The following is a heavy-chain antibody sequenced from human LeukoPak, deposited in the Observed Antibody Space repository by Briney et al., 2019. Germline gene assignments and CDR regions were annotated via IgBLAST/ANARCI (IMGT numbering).Heavy chain of an antibody. CDR3: TTGFITVDGAFDI. J-gene: IGHJ3*02. Sequence: PGGSLRLSCAASGFTFSNAWMSWVRQAPGKGLEWVGHIKSKTDGGTTDYAAPVKGRFTISRDDSKNTLYLQMNSLKTEDTAVFYCTTGFITVDGAFDIWGQGTMVTVSS. V-gene: IGHV3-15*01. CDR2: IKSKTDGGTT. CDR1: GFTFSNAW. D-gene: IGHD3-22*01.